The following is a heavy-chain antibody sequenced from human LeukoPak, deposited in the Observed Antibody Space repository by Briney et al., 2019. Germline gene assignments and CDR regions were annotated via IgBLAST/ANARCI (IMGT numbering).Heavy chain of an antibody. CDR2: IKQDGSEK. J-gene: IGHJ4*02. CDR1: GFTFSSYW. D-gene: IGHD3-16*02. CDR3: AKVYDYVWGSYREYFDY. V-gene: IGHV3-7*03. Sequence: TGGSLRLSCAASGFTFSSYWMSWVRQAPGKGLEWVANIKQDGSEKYYVDSVKGRFTISRDNAKNSLYLQMNSLRAEDTAVYYCAKVYDYVWGSYREYFDYWGQGTLVTVSS.